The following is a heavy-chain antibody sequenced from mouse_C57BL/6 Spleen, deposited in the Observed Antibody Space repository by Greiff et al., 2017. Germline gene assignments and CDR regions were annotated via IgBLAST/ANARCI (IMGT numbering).Heavy chain of an antibody. Sequence: QVQLKQSGAELVRPGASVTLSCKASGYTFTDYEMHWVKQTPVHGLEWIGAIDTETGGTAYTQKFKGKAILTADKSSSTAYMELHSLTSEDSAVYYCTRMSAITTVVANYAMDDWGQGTSVTVSS. V-gene: IGHV1-15*01. CDR3: TRMSAITTVVANYAMDD. D-gene: IGHD1-1*01. CDR1: GYTFTDYE. J-gene: IGHJ4*01. CDR2: IDTETGGT.